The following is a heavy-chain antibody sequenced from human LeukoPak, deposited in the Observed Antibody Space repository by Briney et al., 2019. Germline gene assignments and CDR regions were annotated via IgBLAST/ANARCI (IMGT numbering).Heavy chain of an antibody. CDR1: GGSISSDY. CDR2: IYYSGST. J-gene: IGHJ6*02. Sequence: SETLSLTCTVSGGSISSDYWSWIWQPPGKGLEWIGYIYYSGSTNYNPSLQSRVTISVDTSKNQFSLKLSSVTAADTAVYYCARSSPQYYYYYGMDVWGQGTTVTVSS. CDR3: ARSSPQYYYYYGMDV. V-gene: IGHV4-59*08.